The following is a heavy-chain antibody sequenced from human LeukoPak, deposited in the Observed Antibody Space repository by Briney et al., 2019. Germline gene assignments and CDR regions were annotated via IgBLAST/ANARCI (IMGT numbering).Heavy chain of an antibody. CDR2: ITLSSTTI. V-gene: IGHV3-48*01. CDR1: GFTFSSYG. Sequence: GGSLRLSCAASGFTFSSYGMSWVRQAPGKGLEWVSYITLSSTTIYYADSVRGRFTISRDNAKNSLFLQMNSLRAEDTAVYYCAREPTYTSSWYTSCDFWGQGTLVTVSS. D-gene: IGHD6-13*01. J-gene: IGHJ4*02. CDR3: AREPTYTSSWYTSCDF.